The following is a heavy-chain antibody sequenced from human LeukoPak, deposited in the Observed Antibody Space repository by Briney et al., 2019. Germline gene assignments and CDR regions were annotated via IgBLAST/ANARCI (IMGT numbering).Heavy chain of an antibody. CDR1: GYSISSGYY. J-gene: IGHJ4*02. D-gene: IGHD1-26*01. CDR2: INHSGST. V-gene: IGHV4-38-2*02. CDR3: AREHMREWELL. Sequence: RPSETLSLTCTVSGYSISSGYYWGWIRQPPGKGLEWIGEINHSGSTNYNPSLKSRVTISVDTSKNQFSLKLSSVTAADTAVYYCAREHMREWELLWGQGTLVTVSS.